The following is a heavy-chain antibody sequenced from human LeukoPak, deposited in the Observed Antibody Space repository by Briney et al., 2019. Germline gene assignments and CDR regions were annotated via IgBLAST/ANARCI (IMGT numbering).Heavy chain of an antibody. CDR1: GFTFSSYA. J-gene: IGHJ4*02. D-gene: IGHD2/OR15-2a*01. Sequence: GGSLRLSCAASGFTFSSYAMSWVRQAPGKGLEWVAFISYDGSTKTYADSVKGRFTTSRDISLHLQMKSLRAEDTAVYYCVRNNNNDYWGQGTLVTVSS. CDR3: VRNNNNDY. CDR2: ISYDGSTK. V-gene: IGHV3-30*04.